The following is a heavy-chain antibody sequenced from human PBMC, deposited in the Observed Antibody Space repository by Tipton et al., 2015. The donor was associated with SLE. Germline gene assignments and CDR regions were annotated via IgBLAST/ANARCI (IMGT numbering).Heavy chain of an antibody. CDR3: ARWGSFYYYMDV. Sequence: TLSLTCSVSGGSFRRGGYYWSWIRQHPGKGLEWIGYIYYSGNTYYNPSLKSRITISVDTSTNQFSLKLNSVTAADTAVYYCARWGSFYYYMDVWGKGTTVTVSS. D-gene: IGHD3-16*02. J-gene: IGHJ6*03. CDR2: IYYSGNT. CDR1: GGSFRRGGYY. V-gene: IGHV4-31*03.